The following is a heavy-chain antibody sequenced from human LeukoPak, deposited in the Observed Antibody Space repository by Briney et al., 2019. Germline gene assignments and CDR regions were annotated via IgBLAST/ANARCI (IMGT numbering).Heavy chain of an antibody. Sequence: GESLRLSCVASGFTFNTYNMNWVRQAPGKGLEWVSYISSSGSTIYYADSVKGRFTISRDNAKNSLYLQMNSLRAEDTAVYYCAELGITMIGGVWGKGTTVTISS. CDR1: GFTFNTYN. J-gene: IGHJ6*04. CDR3: AELGITMIGGV. D-gene: IGHD3-10*02. V-gene: IGHV3-48*04. CDR2: ISSSGSTI.